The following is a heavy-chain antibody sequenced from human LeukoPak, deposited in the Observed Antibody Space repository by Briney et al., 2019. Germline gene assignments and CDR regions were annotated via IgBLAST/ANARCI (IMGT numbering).Heavy chain of an antibody. CDR1: GFTFSKYW. CDR3: ATKQWLAPPPDS. Sequence: PGGTLTLSCTASGFTFSKYWMLWVRQAPGEGLESGSRINSDGTVTTYAASLKGRFTVSRDNADNKFFLQMNIVTAEDTAVYYCATKQWLAPPPDSWGQGTPVTVSS. J-gene: IGHJ4*02. V-gene: IGHV3-74*01. D-gene: IGHD6-19*01. CDR2: INSDGTVT.